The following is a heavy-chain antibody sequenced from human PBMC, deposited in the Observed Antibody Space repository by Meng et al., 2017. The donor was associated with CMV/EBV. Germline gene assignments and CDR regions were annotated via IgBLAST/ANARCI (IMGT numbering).Heavy chain of an antibody. CDR2: ISYDGSNK. D-gene: IGHD3-3*01. J-gene: IGHJ4*02. CDR1: GFTFSSYA. Sequence: GESLKISCSASGFTFSSYAMHWVRQAPGKGLEWVAVISYDGSNKYYADSVKGRCTISRDNSKNTLHLQMNSRRAEDTAMYYCAIRNVGYDYDFWSSYNTDALFDYWGQGTLVTVSS. CDR3: AIRNVGYDYDFWSSYNTDALFDY. V-gene: IGHV3-30*04.